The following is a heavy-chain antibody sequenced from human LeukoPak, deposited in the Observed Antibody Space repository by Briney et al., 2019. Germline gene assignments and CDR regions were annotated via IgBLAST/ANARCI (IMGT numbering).Heavy chain of an antibody. Sequence: GGSLRLSCAASGFTFSSYSMNWVRQAPGKGLEWVSSISSSSSYIYYADSVKGRLTISRDNAKNSLYLQMNSLRAEDTAVYYCARDPYCGGDCYPHYYMDVWGKGTTVTVSS. D-gene: IGHD2-21*02. CDR2: ISSSSSYI. V-gene: IGHV3-21*01. CDR3: ARDPYCGGDCYPHYYMDV. CDR1: GFTFSSYS. J-gene: IGHJ6*03.